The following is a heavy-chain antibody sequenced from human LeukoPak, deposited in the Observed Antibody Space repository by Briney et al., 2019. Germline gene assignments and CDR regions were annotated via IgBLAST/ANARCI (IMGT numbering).Heavy chain of an antibody. CDR1: GYTFMSYG. D-gene: IGHD1-26*01. V-gene: IGHV1-18*01. CDR2: ISGYNGNT. J-gene: IGHJ4*02. Sequence: ASVKVSCKASGYTFMSYGISWVRQAPGQGLEWMGWISGYNGNTKYAQKYEGRVTMTTDISTSTVYMELRSLRSDDTAVYYCATTPLSEWEPYFDYWGQGTLVTVSS. CDR3: ATTPLSEWEPYFDY.